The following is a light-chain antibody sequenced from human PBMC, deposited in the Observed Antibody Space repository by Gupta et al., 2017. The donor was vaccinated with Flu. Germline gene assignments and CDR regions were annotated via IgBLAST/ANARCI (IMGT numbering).Light chain of an antibody. CDR1: QSVLYSSNSKNY. Sequence: SLGERATINCKSSQSVLYSSNSKNYLAWYQQRPGQSPKLLVYWASTRESGVPDRFSGSGSGTDFTLTISSLQAEDVAVYYCHQDYSTPITFGQGTRLEIK. V-gene: IGKV4-1*01. CDR2: WAS. J-gene: IGKJ5*01. CDR3: HQDYSTPIT.